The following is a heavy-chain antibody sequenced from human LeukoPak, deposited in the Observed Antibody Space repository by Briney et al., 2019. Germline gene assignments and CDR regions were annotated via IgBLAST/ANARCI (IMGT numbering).Heavy chain of an antibody. Sequence: QSGGSLRLSCVVSGVDVNNVYTNWVRHSPQKGLEWLSMMISGGSVDYADSVRSRFSISKDTSRNTIYLQMNSLRVEDTAIYYCAKVPEAGTGYGMDVWGQGTTVTVS. V-gene: IGHV3-53*01. CDR1: GVDVNNVY. J-gene: IGHJ6*02. D-gene: IGHD2-2*01. CDR2: MISGGSV. CDR3: AKVPEAGTGYGMDV.